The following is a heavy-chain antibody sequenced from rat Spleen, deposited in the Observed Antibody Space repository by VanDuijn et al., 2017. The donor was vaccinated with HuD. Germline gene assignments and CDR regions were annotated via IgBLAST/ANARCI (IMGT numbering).Heavy chain of an antibody. D-gene: IGHD1-6*01. CDR1: GPSITSSYR. Sequence: EVQLQESGPGLVKPAQSLSLTCSVTGPSITSSYRWNWIRKFPGSKLEWMGYINSAGHTIYNPSLKSLISITRDPSKNQFFLQVNSVTSEDTATYYCARSDGVHYYLPFADWGQGALVTVSS. V-gene: IGHV3-3*01. CDR2: INSAGHT. J-gene: IGHJ3*01. CDR3: ARSDGVHYYLPFAD.